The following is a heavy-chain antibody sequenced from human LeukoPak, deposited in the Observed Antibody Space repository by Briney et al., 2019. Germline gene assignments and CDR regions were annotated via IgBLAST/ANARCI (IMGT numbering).Heavy chain of an antibody. CDR3: ARDPGSSSFDL. CDR2: INQDASVK. Sequence: GGSLRLSCAASGFSFSTYWMSWVRQTPEKGLEFVANINQDASVKNYMDSLKGRCTISRDNAKKSVYLEINSLRADDTAVYYCARDPGSSSFDLWGQGALVTVSS. V-gene: IGHV3-7*01. D-gene: IGHD6-13*01. J-gene: IGHJ4*02. CDR1: GFSFSTYW.